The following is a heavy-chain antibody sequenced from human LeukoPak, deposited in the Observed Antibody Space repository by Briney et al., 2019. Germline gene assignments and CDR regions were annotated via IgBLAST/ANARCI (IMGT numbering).Heavy chain of an antibody. CDR1: GYTFTGYY. D-gene: IGHD1-26*01. CDR2: INPNSGGT. V-gene: IGHV1-2*02. Sequence: ASVKVSCKASGYTFTGYYMHWVRQAPGQGLEWMGWINPNSGGTNYAQKFQGRVTMTRDTSISTAYMELSRLGSDDTAVYYCARDSSGSYSTDYWGQGTLVTVSS. J-gene: IGHJ4*02. CDR3: ARDSSGSYSTDY.